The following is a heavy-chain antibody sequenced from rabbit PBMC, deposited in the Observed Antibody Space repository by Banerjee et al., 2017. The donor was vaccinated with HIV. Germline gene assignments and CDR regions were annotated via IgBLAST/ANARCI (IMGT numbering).Heavy chain of an antibody. D-gene: IGHD4-1*01. V-gene: IGHV1S47*01. CDR2: IDPVFGST. CDR3: VRDLGGWDTNL. CDR1: GFDFSSYG. J-gene: IGHJ4*01. Sequence: EESGGDLVKPGASLTLTCTASGFDFSSYGVSWVRQAPGKGLEWIGYIDPVFGSTYYESGVKGRFTISSHNVQNTLYLQLNSLTAADTATYFCVRDLGGWDTNLWGQGTLVTVS.